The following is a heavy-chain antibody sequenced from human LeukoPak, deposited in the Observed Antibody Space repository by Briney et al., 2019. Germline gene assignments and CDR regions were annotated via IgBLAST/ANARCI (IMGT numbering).Heavy chain of an antibody. V-gene: IGHV1-69*04. CDR3: ARDLGYCSGGSCSGY. J-gene: IGHJ4*02. D-gene: IGHD2-15*01. Sequence: SVKVFCKASGGTFSSYAISWVRQAPGQGLEWMGRIIPILGIANYAQKFQGRVTITADKSTSTAYMELSSLRSEDTAVYYCARDLGYCSGGSCSGYWGQGTLVTVSS. CDR1: GGTFSSYA. CDR2: IIPILGIA.